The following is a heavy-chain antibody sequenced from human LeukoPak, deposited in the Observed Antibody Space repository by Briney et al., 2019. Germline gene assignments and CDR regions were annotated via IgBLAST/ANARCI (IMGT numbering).Heavy chain of an antibody. CDR2: ISSSGSTI. CDR1: GFTFDDYA. J-gene: IGHJ4*02. V-gene: IGHV3-48*01. D-gene: IGHD6-6*01. CDR3: ARDPGIAARPTNFDY. Sequence: PGGSLRLSCAASGFTFDDYAMHWVRQAPGKGLEWISFISSSGSTIYYADSVKGRFTISRDNAKNSLYLQMNSLRAEDTAMYYCARDPGIAARPTNFDYWGQGTLVTVSS.